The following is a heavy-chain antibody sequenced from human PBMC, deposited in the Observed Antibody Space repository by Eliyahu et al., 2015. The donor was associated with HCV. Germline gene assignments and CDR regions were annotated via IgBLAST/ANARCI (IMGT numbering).Heavy chain of an antibody. D-gene: IGHD1-26*01. V-gene: IGHV4-61*02. Sequence: QVQLQESGPGLVKPSQTLSLTCTVSGGSISSGSYXWTWVRXPAGKGLEWIGRIYTTGSTDYNPSLKSRVTISLDTSKNQFSLKLSSVTAADTAVYFCARDGNTEYYFDYWGQGTLVTVSS. CDR2: IYTTGST. CDR1: GGSISSGSYX. J-gene: IGHJ4*02. CDR3: ARDGNTEYYFDY.